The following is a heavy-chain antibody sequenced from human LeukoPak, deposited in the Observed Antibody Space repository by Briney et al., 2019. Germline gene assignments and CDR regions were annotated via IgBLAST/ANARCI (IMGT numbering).Heavy chain of an antibody. CDR2: ISGSGANR. J-gene: IGHJ6*02. V-gene: IGHV3-11*01. CDR3: ATLHFYAMGV. CDR1: GLRFSDQY. Sequence: GGSLRLSCAASGLRFSDQYMIWIRQTPGKGLEWVSFISGSGANRFYADSMKGRFTISKDNTKNSLYLQMNSLRAEDTAIYYCATLHFYAMGVWGQGTTVTVSS.